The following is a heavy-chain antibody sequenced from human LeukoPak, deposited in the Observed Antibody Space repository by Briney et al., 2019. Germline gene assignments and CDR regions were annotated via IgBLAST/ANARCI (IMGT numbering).Heavy chain of an antibody. CDR2: ISCDGSHK. Sequence: PGGSLRLSCAASGFTFSNCAMHWVRQAPGKGLEWVAVISCDGSHKYYADSVKGRFTVSRDNSENTLYLQMNSLRAEDTAVYYCASLTTVATESYLDYWGQGTLVTVSS. J-gene: IGHJ4*02. D-gene: IGHD4-17*01. V-gene: IGHV3-30-3*01. CDR3: ASLTTVATESYLDY. CDR1: GFTFSNCA.